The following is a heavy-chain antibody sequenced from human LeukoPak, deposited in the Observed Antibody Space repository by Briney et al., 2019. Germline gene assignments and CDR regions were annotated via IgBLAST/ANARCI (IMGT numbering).Heavy chain of an antibody. J-gene: IGHJ6*02. CDR3: ARDLRQVVRRYHYGMDV. CDR1: GYTFTSYY. Sequence: ASVKVSCKASGYTFTSYYMHWVRQAPGQGLEWMGIINPSGGSTSNAQKFQGRVTMTRDTSTSTVYMELSSLRSEDTAVYYCARDLRQVVRRYHYGMDVWGQGTTVSVSS. D-gene: IGHD2-15*01. V-gene: IGHV1-46*01. CDR2: INPSGGST.